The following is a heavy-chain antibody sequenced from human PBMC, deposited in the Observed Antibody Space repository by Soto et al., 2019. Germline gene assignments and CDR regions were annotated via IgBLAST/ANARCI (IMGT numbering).Heavy chain of an antibody. CDR3: ARVPESGAAGTSGVSVDV. D-gene: IGHD6-13*01. J-gene: IGHJ6*02. V-gene: IGHV1-69*12. CDR1: GGTFSSSA. Sequence: QVQLVQSGAEVKKPGSSVKVSCKAAGGTFSSSAISGVRQAPGQGLEWMGGIIPIFGTANYAQKLQDRDTITADESTITAYMEQSSLRSEDTAVYDGARVPESGAAGTSGVSVDVWGQGTTVTVSS. CDR2: IIPIFGTA.